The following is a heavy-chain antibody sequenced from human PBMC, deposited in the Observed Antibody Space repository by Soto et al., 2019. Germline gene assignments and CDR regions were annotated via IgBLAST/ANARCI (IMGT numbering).Heavy chain of an antibody. CDR3: AKDQGSSWYEIDY. D-gene: IGHD6-13*01. CDR1: GFTFSNYA. J-gene: IGHJ4*02. Sequence: GGSLRLSCAASGFTFSNYAVTWVRQAPGKGLEWVSTISGSGGSTYYADSVKGRFAISRDNSKNTLYLQMNSLRAEDTAVYYCAKDQGSSWYEIDYWGQGTLVTISS. CDR2: ISGSGGST. V-gene: IGHV3-23*01.